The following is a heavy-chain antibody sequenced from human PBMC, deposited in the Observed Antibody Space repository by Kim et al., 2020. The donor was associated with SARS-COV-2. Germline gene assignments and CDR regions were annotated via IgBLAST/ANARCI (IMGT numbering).Heavy chain of an antibody. Sequence: RSLKGRVTISVDKSKYQFSLKLSYVTAADTAVYYCARYRYAVYSSGWFDYWGQGTLVTVSS. D-gene: IGHD6-19*01. J-gene: IGHJ4*02. CDR3: ARYRYAVYSSGWFDY. V-gene: IGHV4-4*02.